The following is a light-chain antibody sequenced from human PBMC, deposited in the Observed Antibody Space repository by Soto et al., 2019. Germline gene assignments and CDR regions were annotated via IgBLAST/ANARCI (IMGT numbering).Light chain of an antibody. V-gene: IGKV1-5*01. CDR1: QSIRHF. CDR3: QQYDNYWT. Sequence: DVQLTQSPATLSASVGDRVSITCRASQSIRHFLAWYQQKPGKAPQLLIYDVSILESGVPSRFSGSGSGTDFTLTISSLQPDDFATYYCQQYDNYWTFGQGTKVE. CDR2: DVS. J-gene: IGKJ1*01.